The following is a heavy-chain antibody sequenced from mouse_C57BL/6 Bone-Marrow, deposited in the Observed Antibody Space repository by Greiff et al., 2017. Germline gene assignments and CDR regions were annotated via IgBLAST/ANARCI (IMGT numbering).Heavy chain of an antibody. D-gene: IGHD1-1*01. CDR3: SRDKITTELSEVFAY. J-gene: IGHJ3*01. Sequence: VQLQQSGPVLVKPGASVKMSCKASGYTFTDYYMNWVKQSPGKSLEWIGVINPYNGGTSYNQKFKGKATLTVDKSSSTAYMELNSLTSEDSAVYYYSRDKITTELSEVFAYWGQGTLVTVSA. V-gene: IGHV1-19*01. CDR1: GYTFTDYY. CDR2: INPYNGGT.